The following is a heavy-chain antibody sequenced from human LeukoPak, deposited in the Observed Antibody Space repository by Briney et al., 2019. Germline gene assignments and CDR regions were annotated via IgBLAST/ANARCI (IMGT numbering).Heavy chain of an antibody. CDR2: INGHGSET. D-gene: IGHD3-10*01. J-gene: IGHJ4*02. Sequence: GGSLRLSCAASGFTFSRHWMSWVRQAPGEGLEWVANINGHGSETYYVDSVKGRFTVSRDNAKNSLFLQMNSLRAEDTAVYYCARAGDPGSVDYWGQGTLVTVSS. CDR1: GFTFSRHW. CDR3: ARAGDPGSVDY. V-gene: IGHV3-7*01.